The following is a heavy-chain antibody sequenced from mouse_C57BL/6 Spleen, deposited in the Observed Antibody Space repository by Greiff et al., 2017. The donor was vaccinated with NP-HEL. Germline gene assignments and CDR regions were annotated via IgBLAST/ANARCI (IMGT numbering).Heavy chain of an antibody. J-gene: IGHJ1*03. CDR2: ISDGGSYT. CDR1: GFTFSSYA. V-gene: IGHV5-4*03. CDR3: ARRGVATRYFDV. Sequence: EVMLVESGGGLVKPGGSLKLSCAASGFTFSSYAMSWVRQTPEKRLEWVATISDGGSYTYYPDNVKGRFTISRDNAKNNLYLQMSHLKSEDTAMYYCARRGVATRYFDVWGTGTTVTVSS. D-gene: IGHD1-1*01.